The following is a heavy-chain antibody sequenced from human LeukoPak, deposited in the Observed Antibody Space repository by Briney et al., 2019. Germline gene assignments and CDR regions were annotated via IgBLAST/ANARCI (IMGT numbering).Heavy chain of an antibody. CDR2: INTNTGNP. D-gene: IGHD4-23*01. J-gene: IGHJ4*02. CDR3: AREGDYGGNSIGGY. Sequence: ASVKVSCKASGYTFTGYYMHWVRQAPGQGLEWMGWINTNTGNPTFAQGFAGRFVSSLDTSVSTAYLQISSLKAEDTAVYYCAREGDYGGNSIGGYWGQGTLVTVSS. CDR1: GYTFTGYY. V-gene: IGHV7-4-1*02.